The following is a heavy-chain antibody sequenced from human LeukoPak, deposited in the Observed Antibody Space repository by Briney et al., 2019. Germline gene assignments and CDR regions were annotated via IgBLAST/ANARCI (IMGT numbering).Heavy chain of an antibody. V-gene: IGHV4-39*07. CDR2: IYYSGST. CDR3: ARVWKSSGWSYYYYYYMDV. D-gene: IGHD6-19*01. Sequence: SETLSLTCTVFGGSISSSSYYWGWIRQPPGKGLEWIGSIYYSGSTYYNPSLKSRVTISVDTSKNQFSLKLSSVTAADTAVYYCARVWKSSGWSYYYYYYMDVWGKGTTVTVSS. CDR1: GGSISSSSYY. J-gene: IGHJ6*03.